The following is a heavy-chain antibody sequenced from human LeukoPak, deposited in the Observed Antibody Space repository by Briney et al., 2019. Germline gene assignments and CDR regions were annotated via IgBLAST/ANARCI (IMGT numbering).Heavy chain of an antibody. D-gene: IGHD5-24*01. J-gene: IGHJ6*02. Sequence: GASVKVACKASGYTFTGYYIHWVRQAPGQGLEWMGWINPKSGGTHYAQRFQGRVTMTRDRSITTGYMELRTLTADDTAVYFCGRVKWLQFVDYYYGIDVWGQGTTVTVSS. V-gene: IGHV1-2*02. CDR1: GYTFTGYY. CDR2: INPKSGGT. CDR3: GRVKWLQFVDYYYGIDV.